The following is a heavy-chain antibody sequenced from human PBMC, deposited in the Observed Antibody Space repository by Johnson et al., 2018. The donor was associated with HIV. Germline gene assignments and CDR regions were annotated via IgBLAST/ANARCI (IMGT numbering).Heavy chain of an antibody. CDR2: ISSNGGST. J-gene: IGHJ3*01. CDR3: TNAGVDGQEARRF. Sequence: EVQLMESGGGLVQPGGSLRLSCAASGFTFSSYAMHWVRQAPGKGLEYVSAISSNGGSTYYANSVKGRFTIYRDNYKNTLYLQMGRLRAEETALYYCTNAGVDGQEARRFWGQGTMVTVSS. CDR1: GFTFSSYA. D-gene: IGHD3-3*01. V-gene: IGHV3-64*01.